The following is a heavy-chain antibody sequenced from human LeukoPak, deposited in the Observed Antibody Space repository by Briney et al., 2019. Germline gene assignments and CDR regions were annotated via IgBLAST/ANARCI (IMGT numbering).Heavy chain of an antibody. CDR2: ISGRGDKT. CDR1: GFTFSSYA. CDR3: AKDLCTDGSCYPGFDY. J-gene: IGHJ4*02. Sequence: PGGSLRLSCAASGFTFSSYAMNWVRQAPGRGLEWVSTISGRGDKTNYADSVKGRFTISRDNSKNTLYLQMSSLRAEDMAVYYCAKDLCTDGSCYPGFDYWGRGTLVTVSS. V-gene: IGHV3-23*01. D-gene: IGHD2-15*01.